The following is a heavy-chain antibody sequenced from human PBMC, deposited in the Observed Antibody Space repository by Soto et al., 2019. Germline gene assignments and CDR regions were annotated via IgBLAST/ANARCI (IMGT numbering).Heavy chain of an antibody. Sequence: PGGTLRLSCAASGFTFSSHEMNWVRQAPGKGLEWISYISGSGNITYYADSVKGRFTISRDNAQKSLYLQMNSLRVEDTAAYYCARGGVYWGQGTLVTVSS. V-gene: IGHV3-48*03. J-gene: IGHJ4*02. CDR3: ARGGVY. CDR1: GFTFSSHE. CDR2: ISGSGNIT.